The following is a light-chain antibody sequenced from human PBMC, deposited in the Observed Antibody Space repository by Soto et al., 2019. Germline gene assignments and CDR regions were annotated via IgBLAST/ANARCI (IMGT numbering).Light chain of an antibody. V-gene: IGLV3-21*04. Sequence: ELTQPPSVSVAPGKTARITCGGNNIGSKSVHWYQQKPGQAPVLVVYYDSDRPSGIPERFSGSNSGNTATLTISRVEAGDEADYYCQVWDSSSDHRVFGTGTKVTVL. CDR1: NIGSKS. CDR3: QVWDSSSDHRV. CDR2: YDS. J-gene: IGLJ1*01.